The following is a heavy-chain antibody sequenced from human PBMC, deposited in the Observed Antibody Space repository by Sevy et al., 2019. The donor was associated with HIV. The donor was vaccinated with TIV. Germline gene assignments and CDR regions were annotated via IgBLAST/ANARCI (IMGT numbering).Heavy chain of an antibody. CDR1: GGSISSYY. Sequence: LSLTCTVSGGSISSYYWSWIRQPAGKGLEWIGRIYTSGSTNYNPSLKSRVTMSVDTSKNQFSLKLISVTAADTAVYYCARDSGDYDFWSGYLNWFDPWGQGTLVTVSS. CDR2: IYTSGST. D-gene: IGHD3-3*01. CDR3: ARDSGDYDFWSGYLNWFDP. V-gene: IGHV4-4*07. J-gene: IGHJ5*02.